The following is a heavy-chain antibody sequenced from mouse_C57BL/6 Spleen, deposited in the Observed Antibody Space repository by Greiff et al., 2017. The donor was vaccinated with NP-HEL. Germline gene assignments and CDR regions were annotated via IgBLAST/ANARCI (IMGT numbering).Heavy chain of an antibody. CDR3: ARGLGNWYFDV. D-gene: IGHD4-1*01. V-gene: IGHV1-82*01. CDR2: IYPGDGDT. J-gene: IGHJ1*03. CDR1: GYAFSSSW. Sequence: VQLQQSGPELVKPGASVKISCKASGYAFSSSWMNWVKQRPGKGLEWIGRIYPGDGDTNYNGKFKGKATLTADKSSSTAYMQLSSLTSEDSAVYFCARGLGNWYFDVWGTGTTVTVSS.